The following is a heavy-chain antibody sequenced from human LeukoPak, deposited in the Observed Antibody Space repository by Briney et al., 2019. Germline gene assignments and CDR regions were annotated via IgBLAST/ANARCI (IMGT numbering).Heavy chain of an antibody. V-gene: IGHV3-21*01. CDR2: ISSSSSYI. J-gene: IGHJ3*02. CDR3: ARRQLADAFDI. CDR1: GFTFSSYS. Sequence: GGSLRLSCAASGFTFSSYSMNWVRQAPGKGLEWVSSISSSSSYIYYADSAKGRFTISRDNAKNSLYLQMNSLRAEDTAVYYCARRQLADAFDIWGQGTMVTVSS. D-gene: IGHD6-13*01.